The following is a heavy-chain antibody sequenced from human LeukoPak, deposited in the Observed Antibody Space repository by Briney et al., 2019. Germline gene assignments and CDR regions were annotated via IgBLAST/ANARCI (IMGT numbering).Heavy chain of an antibody. Sequence: ASVKVSCKASGYTFTTYGISWVRQAPGQGLEWMGWISAYNGNTNYAQNLQGRVSMTTDTSTTTAYMDLRSLTSDDTAVYYCARGPYCSGGSCYIFDWFDHWGQGTLVTVSS. CDR3: ARGPYCSGGSCYIFDWFDH. CDR1: GYTFTTYG. CDR2: ISAYNGNT. D-gene: IGHD2-15*01. V-gene: IGHV1-18*01. J-gene: IGHJ5*02.